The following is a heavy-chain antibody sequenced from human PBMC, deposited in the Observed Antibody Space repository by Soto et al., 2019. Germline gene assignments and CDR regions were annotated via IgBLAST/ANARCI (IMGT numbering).Heavy chain of an antibody. J-gene: IGHJ6*02. V-gene: IGHV1-69*13. D-gene: IGHD5-12*01. CDR3: ARDGKYSGSHAGRPMDV. CDR2: IIPIFGTA. Sequence: GASVKVSCKASGGTFSSYAISWVRQAPGQGLEWMGGIIPIFGTANYAQKFQGRVTITADESTSTAYMELSSLRSEDTAVYYCARDGKYSGSHAGRPMDVWGQGTTVTVSS. CDR1: GGTFSSYA.